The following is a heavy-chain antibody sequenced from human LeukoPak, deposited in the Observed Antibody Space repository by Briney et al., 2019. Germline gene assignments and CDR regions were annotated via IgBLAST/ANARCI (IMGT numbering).Heavy chain of an antibody. V-gene: IGHV3-66*01. CDR3: ARDRGGSRSDC. CDR1: GFTVSTNY. CDR2: IYSGGTT. J-gene: IGHJ4*02. D-gene: IGHD6-13*01. Sequence: GGSLRLSCAASGFTVSTNYISWVRQAPGKGLEWFSVIYSGGTTYYADSVKGRFTISRDNSKNTLYLQMNSLRAEDTAVYYCARDRGGSRSDCWGQGTLVTVSS.